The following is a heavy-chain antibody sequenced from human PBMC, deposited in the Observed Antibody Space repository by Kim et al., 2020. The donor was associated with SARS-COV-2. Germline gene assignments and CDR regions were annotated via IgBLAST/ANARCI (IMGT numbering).Heavy chain of an antibody. CDR2: ISYDGSNK. Sequence: GGSLRLSCAASGFTFSSYAMHWVRQAPGKGLEWVAVISYDGSNKYYADSVKGRFTISRDNSKNTPYLQMNSLRAEDTTVYYCARGSGSHYMFYFDYWGQGTLVTVSS. J-gene: IGHJ4*02. V-gene: IGHV3-30-3*01. CDR3: ARGSGSHYMFYFDY. D-gene: IGHD3-10*02. CDR1: GFTFSSYA.